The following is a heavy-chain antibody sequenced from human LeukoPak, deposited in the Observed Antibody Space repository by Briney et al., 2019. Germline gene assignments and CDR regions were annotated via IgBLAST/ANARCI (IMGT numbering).Heavy chain of an antibody. CDR1: GFTFSNYA. CDR2: ISSNEGNT. D-gene: IGHD3-10*01. V-gene: IGHV3-64*04. CDR3: AKGGPERIYFGSGSYYNVNPLIDY. J-gene: IGHJ4*02. Sequence: PGGSLRLSCSASGFTFSNYAMHWVRQAPGKGLEYVSGISSNEGNTYYADSVKGRFTISRDNSKNTLYLQMNSLRAEDTAVYYCAKGGPERIYFGSGSYYNVNPLIDYWGQGTLLTVSS.